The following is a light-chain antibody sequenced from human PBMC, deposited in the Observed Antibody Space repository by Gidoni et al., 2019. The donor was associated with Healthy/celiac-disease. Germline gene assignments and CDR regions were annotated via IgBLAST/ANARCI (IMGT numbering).Light chain of an antibody. J-gene: IGKJ3*01. CDR2: DAS. CDR1: QSVSSY. Sequence: ALTHPPATLSLSPGERATLSCRASQSVSSYLAWYQQKPGQAPRLLIYDASNRATGIPARFSGSGSGTDFTLTISSLEPEDFAVYYCQQRSNWPPFTFGRGTKVDIK. V-gene: IGKV3-11*01. CDR3: QQRSNWPPFT.